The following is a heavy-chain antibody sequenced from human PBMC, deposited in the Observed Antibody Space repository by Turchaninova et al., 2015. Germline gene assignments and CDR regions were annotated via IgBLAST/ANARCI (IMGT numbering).Heavy chain of an antibody. V-gene: IGHV4-39*01. D-gene: IGHD3-10*01. CDR3: ARRTAGSGSYFF. J-gene: IGHJ4*02. Sequence: QLQLQESGPGLVKPSETLSLTCTVSGGSISGGTYYWVWIRQPPGKGLGWIGKIYYNGSTHYNPSLKSRVNISVDTSKNQFSLKLSSLPAADTAVYYCARRTAGSGSYFFWGQGTLVSVSS. CDR1: GGSISGGTYY. CDR2: IYYNGST.